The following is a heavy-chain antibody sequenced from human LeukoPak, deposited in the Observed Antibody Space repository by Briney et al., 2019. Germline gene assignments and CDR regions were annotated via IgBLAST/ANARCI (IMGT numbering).Heavy chain of an antibody. V-gene: IGHV1-2*02. CDR2: INPNSGGT. Sequence: ASVKVSCKASGYTFTGYYIHWVRQAPGQGLEWMGWINPNSGGTNYAQKFQGRVTMTRDTSISTAYMELSRLISDDTAVYYCAQLELLLDYWGQGTLATVSS. J-gene: IGHJ4*02. D-gene: IGHD1-7*01. CDR1: GYTFTGYY. CDR3: AQLELLLDY.